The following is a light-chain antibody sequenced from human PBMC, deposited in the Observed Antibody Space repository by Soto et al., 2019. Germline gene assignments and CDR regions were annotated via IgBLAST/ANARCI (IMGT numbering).Light chain of an antibody. Sequence: IVLMQSPDTLSLSPGERATLSCRASRSLSSDYLAWYQQKPGQAPRLLFYHASRRATGTPDRFSVSGSGTDFTLTISRLEPEDFAVYYCQQYGGSPWTFGQGTKVDI. CDR3: QQYGGSPWT. CDR2: HAS. CDR1: RSLSSDY. V-gene: IGKV3-20*01. J-gene: IGKJ1*01.